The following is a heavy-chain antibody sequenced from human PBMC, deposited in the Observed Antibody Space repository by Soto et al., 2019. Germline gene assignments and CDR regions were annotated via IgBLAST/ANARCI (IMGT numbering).Heavy chain of an antibody. D-gene: IGHD3-22*01. Sequence: GGSLRLSCTASGFTFSNAWLNWVRQAPGKGLEWVGRIKSKTDGGTRDYAAPVKGRFTISRDDSKNTMFLQINSLKTEDTAVYYCTTDLSCYYESRGLGRYWGQGTLVTGS. J-gene: IGHJ4*02. V-gene: IGHV3-15*07. CDR2: IKSKTDGGTR. CDR3: TTDLSCYYESRGLGRY. CDR1: GFTFSNAW.